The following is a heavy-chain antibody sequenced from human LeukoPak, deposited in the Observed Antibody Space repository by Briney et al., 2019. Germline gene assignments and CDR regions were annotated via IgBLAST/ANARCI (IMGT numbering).Heavy chain of an antibody. J-gene: IGHJ4*02. CDR1: GFTFGSYS. D-gene: IGHD1-26*01. V-gene: IGHV3-48*01. CDR3: ARAVGATEVYFDY. Sequence: PGGSLRLSCAASGFTFGSYSMNWVRQTPEKGLEWVSYISSGSSNKYYADSVKGRFTISRDNAKNSLFLQMNSLRVEDTAVYYCARAVGATEVYFDYWGQGTLVTVSS. CDR2: ISSGSSNK.